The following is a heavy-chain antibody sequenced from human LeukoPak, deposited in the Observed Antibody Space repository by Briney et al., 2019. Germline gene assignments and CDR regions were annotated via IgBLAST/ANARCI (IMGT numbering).Heavy chain of an antibody. CDR3: ARSSFANHHMDV. CDR1: GYTFTSYD. D-gene: IGHD1-26*01. V-gene: IGHV1-18*01. J-gene: IGHJ6*03. CDR2: ISAYNGNT. Sequence: ASVKVSCKASGYTFTSYDINWVRQATGQGLEWMGWISAYNGNTNYAQKLQGRVTITADESTSTAYMELSSLRSEDTAVYYCARSSFANHHMDVWGKGTTVTVSS.